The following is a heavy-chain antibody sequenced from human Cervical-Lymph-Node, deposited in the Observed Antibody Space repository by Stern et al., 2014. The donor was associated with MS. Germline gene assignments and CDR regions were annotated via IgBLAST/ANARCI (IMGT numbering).Heavy chain of an antibody. Sequence: QVQLQESGPGLVKPSETLSLTCSVSGDSISGNYWSWIRQPPGKGLEWIGYIYCTGSTNYNPSLKSRVTISIDTSKTQFSLRLNSVTAADTAVYYCARVVVLAGSRWFDPWGQGILVSVSS. CDR1: GDSISGNY. J-gene: IGHJ5*02. CDR2: IYCTGST. CDR3: ARVVVLAGSRWFDP. V-gene: IGHV4-59*01. D-gene: IGHD2-15*01.